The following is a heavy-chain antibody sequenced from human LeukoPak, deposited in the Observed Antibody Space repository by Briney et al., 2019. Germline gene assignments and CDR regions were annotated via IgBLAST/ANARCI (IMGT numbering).Heavy chain of an antibody. D-gene: IGHD3-22*01. CDR3: GSGCSAWHADSAKGRFTIYRDNSKNTLYLQMNSLRADDTAVYYCVKDKEVTSSLQGDY. CDR1: GFTFSFYA. CDR2: ISGSGGSA. J-gene: IGHJ4*02. V-gene: IGHV3-23*01. Sequence: GGSLRLSCAASGFTFSFYAMSWVRQVPGKGLEWVSFISGSGGSAWPADSARGRFTISRDTSKNTSCLRMYTARADTKAVFISGSGCSAWHADSAKGRFTIYRDNSKNTLYLQMNSLRADDTAVYYCVKDKEVTSSLQGDYWGQGTLVTVSS.